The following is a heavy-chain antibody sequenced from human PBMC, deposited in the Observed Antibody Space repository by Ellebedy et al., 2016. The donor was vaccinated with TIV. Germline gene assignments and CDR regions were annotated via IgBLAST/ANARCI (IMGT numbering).Heavy chain of an antibody. CDR1: GFTFSAYW. CDR2: IHGNGRET. J-gene: IGHJ4*02. V-gene: IGHV3-74*01. D-gene: IGHD2-2*01. Sequence: GESLKISCTASGFTFSAYWMHWVRQVPGKGLEWVSRIHGNGRETSYADYAKGRFTISRDNAENTVYLQMNSLRAEDTTGYYCARCPIPTHATGVDDWGQGTLVTVSS. CDR3: ARCPIPTHATGVDD.